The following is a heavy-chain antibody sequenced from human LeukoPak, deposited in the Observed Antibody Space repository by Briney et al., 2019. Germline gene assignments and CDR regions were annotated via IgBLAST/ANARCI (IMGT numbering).Heavy chain of an antibody. CDR2: IYSGGST. CDR3: AKDFWFGEPFDY. CDR1: GFTVSSNY. J-gene: IGHJ4*02. Sequence: GGSLRLSCAASGFTVSSNYMSWVRQAPGKGLEWVSVIYSGGSTYYADSVKGRFTISRDNSKNTLYLQMNSLRAEDTAVYYCAKDFWFGEPFDYWGQGTLVTVSS. D-gene: IGHD3-10*01. V-gene: IGHV3-66*01.